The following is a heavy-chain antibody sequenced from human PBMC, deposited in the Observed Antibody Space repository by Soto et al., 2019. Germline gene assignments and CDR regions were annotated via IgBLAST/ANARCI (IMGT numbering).Heavy chain of an antibody. V-gene: IGHV3-33*01. CDR1: GFTFRTMG. J-gene: IGHJ4*02. Sequence: QVQLVESGGGVVQPGRSLRLSCAASGFTFRTMGMHWVRQTPGRGLEWVAFIVSDGHNTFYLDSVKGRFTVSRDNSMNTVFLQMDSLRAEDTAVYYCVRDGEVGNWNCDYWGPGTLVTVSS. D-gene: IGHD1-1*01. CDR3: VRDGEVGNWNCDY. CDR2: IVSDGHNT.